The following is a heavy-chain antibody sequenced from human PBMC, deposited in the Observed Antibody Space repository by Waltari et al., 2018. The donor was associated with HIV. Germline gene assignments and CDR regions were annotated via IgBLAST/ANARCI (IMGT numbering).Heavy chain of an antibody. CDR1: GASVSPTSAT. Sequence: QVQLQQSGPGLVKPSQTLSLTCALSGASVSPTSATWTWFRQSPSRGLEWLGMTYYRSKWYNDYAESVKSRITINPDTSKNQFSLQLNSVIPEDTAVFYCARERYKLLDYWGQGTLVTVSS. CDR3: ARERYKLLDY. J-gene: IGHJ4*02. V-gene: IGHV6-1*01. D-gene: IGHD1-20*01. CDR2: TYYRSKWYN.